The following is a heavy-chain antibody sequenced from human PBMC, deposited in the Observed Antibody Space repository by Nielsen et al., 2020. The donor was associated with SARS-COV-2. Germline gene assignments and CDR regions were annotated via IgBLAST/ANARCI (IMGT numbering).Heavy chain of an antibody. Sequence: GESLKISCAASGFTFSDYYMSWIRQAPGKGLEWVSYISSSGSTIYYADSVKGRFTISRDNAKKSLYLQMNSLRAEDTAVYYCAKDGTITTPFYYYMDVWGKGTTVTVSS. V-gene: IGHV3-11*01. CDR3: AKDGTITTPFYYYMDV. CDR1: GFTFSDYY. CDR2: ISSSGSTI. D-gene: IGHD1-20*01. J-gene: IGHJ6*03.